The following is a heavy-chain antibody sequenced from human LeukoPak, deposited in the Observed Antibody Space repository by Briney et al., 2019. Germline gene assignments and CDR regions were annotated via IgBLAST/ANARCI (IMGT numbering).Heavy chain of an antibody. D-gene: IGHD1-20*01. V-gene: IGHV4-38-2*02. CDR3: ARQPPSGLTGINWFDP. J-gene: IGHJ5*02. CDR2: IYHSGST. Sequence: PSETLSLTCTVSGYSISSGYYWGWIRQPPGKGLEWIGSIYHSGSTYYNPSPKSRVTISVDTSKNQFSLKLSSVTAADTAVYYCARQPPSGLTGINWFDPWGQGTLVTVSS. CDR1: GYSISSGYY.